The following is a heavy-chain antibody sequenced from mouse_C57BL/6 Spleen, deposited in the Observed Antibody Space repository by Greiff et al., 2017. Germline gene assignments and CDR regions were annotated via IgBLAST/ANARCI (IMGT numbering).Heavy chain of an antibody. V-gene: IGHV10-1*01. CDR2: IRSKSNNYAT. D-gene: IGHD2-4*01. Sequence: EVQLVESGGGLVQPKGSLKLSCAASGFSFNTYAMNWFRQAPGKGLEWVARIRSKSNNYATYYADSVKDRFTISRDDSESMLYLQMNNLKTEDTAMYYCVVYYDSWFAYWGQGTLVTVSA. J-gene: IGHJ3*01. CDR3: VVYYDSWFAY. CDR1: GFSFNTYA.